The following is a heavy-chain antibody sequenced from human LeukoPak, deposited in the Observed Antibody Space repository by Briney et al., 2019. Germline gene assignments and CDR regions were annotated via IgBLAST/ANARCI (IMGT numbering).Heavy chain of an antibody. CDR1: GFTFSSYS. Sequence: GGSLRLSCAASGFTFSSYSMNWVRQAPGKGLEWVSSISSSSSYIYYADSVKGRFTISRDNAKNSLYLQMNSLRAEDTAVYYCARETYSADMSDYWGQGTLVTVSS. CDR2: ISSSSSYI. D-gene: IGHD2-21*01. CDR3: ARETYSADMSDY. J-gene: IGHJ4*02. V-gene: IGHV3-21*01.